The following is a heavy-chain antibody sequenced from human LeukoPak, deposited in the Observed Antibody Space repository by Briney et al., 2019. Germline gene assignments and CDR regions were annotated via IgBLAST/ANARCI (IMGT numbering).Heavy chain of an antibody. D-gene: IGHD2-21*02. CDR2: INPKDGAT. CDR1: GYTFILDW. V-gene: IGHV1-46*01. J-gene: IGHJ5*02. Sequence: VASVKVSCKTSGYTFILDWMHWGRQAPGQGLEWMGIINPKDGATDFAQRFQGRVTMTTDTSTSTVYMELSSLRSEDTAVYYCARDHSNETCGGDCFASCFDPWGQGTLVTVSS. CDR3: ARDHSNETCGGDCFASCFDP.